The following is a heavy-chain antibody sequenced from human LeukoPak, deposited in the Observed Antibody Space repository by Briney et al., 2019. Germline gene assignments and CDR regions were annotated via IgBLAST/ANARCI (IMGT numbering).Heavy chain of an antibody. Sequence: ARSLRLSCAASGLTFSSYGMHWVRQAPGKGLEWVAVISYDGSNKYYADSVEGRFTISRDNSKNALYLQMNSLRAEDTAVYYCAKDLRNCSGGSCYFPHYYGMDVWGQGTTVTVSS. V-gene: IGHV3-30*18. CDR1: GLTFSSYG. CDR3: AKDLRNCSGGSCYFPHYYGMDV. CDR2: ISYDGSNK. J-gene: IGHJ6*02. D-gene: IGHD2-15*01.